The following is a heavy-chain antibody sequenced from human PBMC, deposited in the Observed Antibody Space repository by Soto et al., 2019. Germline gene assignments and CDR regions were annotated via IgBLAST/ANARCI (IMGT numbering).Heavy chain of an antibody. CDR1: GFTFSSYA. D-gene: IGHD2-2*01. Sequence: GGSLRLSCSASGFTFSSYAMHWVRQAPGKGLEYVSAISSNGGSTYYAASVKGIFTISRDNSKNPLYLQMISLRAEDTAVYYCVKDRYCSSTSCHDAFDIWAQGTMVTVSS. CDR3: VKDRYCSSTSCHDAFDI. CDR2: ISSNGGST. V-gene: IGHV3-64D*06. J-gene: IGHJ3*02.